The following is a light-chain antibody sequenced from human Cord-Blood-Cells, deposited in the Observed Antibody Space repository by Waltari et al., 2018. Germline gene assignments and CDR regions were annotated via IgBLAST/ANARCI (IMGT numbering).Light chain of an antibody. CDR3: QQYNSYWT. J-gene: IGKJ2*01. CDR2: DAS. CDR1: QSISSW. V-gene: IGKV1-5*01. Sequence: DIKMTQSPSTLSASVGDRVTITCRASQSISSWLAWYQQKPGKAPKLLIYDASSWESGVPSRFSGRGSGTEVTLTISSLQPDDFATYYCQQYNSYWTFGQGTKLEIK.